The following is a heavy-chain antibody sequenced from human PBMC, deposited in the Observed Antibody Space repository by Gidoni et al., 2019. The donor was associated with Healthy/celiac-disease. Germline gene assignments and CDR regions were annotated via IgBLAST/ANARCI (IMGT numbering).Heavy chain of an antibody. J-gene: IGHJ6*02. CDR2: IRYDGSNK. V-gene: IGHV3-30*02. D-gene: IGHD3-3*01. CDR3: AKDLRDYDFWSGYFPATYGMDV. CDR1: GFTFSSSG. Sequence: QVQLVESGGGVVQHGGSLRLSCAAPGFTFSSSGMHWVRQAPGQGLEWVAFIRYDGSNKYYADSVKGRVTISRDNSKNTLYLQMNSLRAEDTAVYYCAKDLRDYDFWSGYFPATYGMDVWGQGTTVTVSS.